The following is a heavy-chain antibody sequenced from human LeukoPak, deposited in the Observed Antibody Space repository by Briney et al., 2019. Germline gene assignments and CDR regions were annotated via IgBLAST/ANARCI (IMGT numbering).Heavy chain of an antibody. CDR1: GFTFSSYA. D-gene: IGHD6-19*01. J-gene: IGHJ4*02. CDR2: ISGSGGST. Sequence: GGSLRLSCAASGFTFSSYAMSWVRQAPGKGLEWVSAISGSGGSTYYADSMKGRFTISRDNSKNSLYLQMNSLRAEDTAVYYCARDQYSSGWEYYFDYWGQGTLVTVSS. CDR3: ARDQYSSGWEYYFDY. V-gene: IGHV3-23*01.